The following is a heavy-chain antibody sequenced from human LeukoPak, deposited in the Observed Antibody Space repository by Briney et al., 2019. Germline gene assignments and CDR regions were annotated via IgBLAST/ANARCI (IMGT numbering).Heavy chain of an antibody. CDR1: GGSISSSSYY. CDR3: ARDWGYSSSWYVF. Sequence: PSETLSLTCTVSGGSISSSSYYWGWIRQPPGKGLEWIGSIYYSGSTYYNPSPKSRVTISVDTSKNQFSLKLSSVTAADTAVYYCARDWGYSSSWYVFWGQGTLVTVSS. D-gene: IGHD6-13*01. V-gene: IGHV4-39*07. J-gene: IGHJ4*02. CDR2: IYYSGST.